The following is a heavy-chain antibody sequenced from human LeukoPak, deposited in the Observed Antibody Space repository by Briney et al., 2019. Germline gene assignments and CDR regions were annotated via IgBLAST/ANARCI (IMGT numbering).Heavy chain of an antibody. CDR1: GFTFSSYA. CDR2: ISGSDGST. J-gene: IGHJ6*02. V-gene: IGHV3-23*01. CDR3: AKGGYYYGSGRSYGMDV. D-gene: IGHD3-10*01. Sequence: GGSLRLSCAASGFTFSSYAMTWVRQAPGKGLEWVSVISGSDGSTNYADSVKGRFTISRDNSKNTLYLQMNSLRAEDTAVYYCAKGGYYYGSGRSYGMDVWGQGTTVTVS.